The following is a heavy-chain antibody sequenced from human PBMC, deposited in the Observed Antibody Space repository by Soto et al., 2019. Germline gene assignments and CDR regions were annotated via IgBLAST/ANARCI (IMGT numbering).Heavy chain of an antibody. D-gene: IGHD3-22*01. CDR3: AHVPLPRLFATD. J-gene: IGHJ4*02. V-gene: IGHV2-5*02. CDR2: IYWDDDK. Sequence: QITLKESGPTLVKPTQTLTLTCTFSGFSLSTSGVGVGWIRQPPGKALEWLALIYWDDDKRYSPSLKSRLTLTKYPSKHQVVLTMTNMEPVDTATYYCAHVPLPRLFATDWGQGTLVTVSS. CDR1: GFSLSTSGVG.